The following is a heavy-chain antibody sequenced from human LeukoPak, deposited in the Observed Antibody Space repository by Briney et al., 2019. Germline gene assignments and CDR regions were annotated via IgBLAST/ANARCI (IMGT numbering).Heavy chain of an antibody. V-gene: IGHV1-8*01. Sequence: ASVKVACKASGYTFTSCDSNWVRKPTGQGLEWMGWMNPNSGNTGYAQKFQGRVTMTRNTSISTAYMELSSLRSEDTAVYYCARGRVNYGYWGQGTLVTVSS. CDR3: ARGRVNYGY. CDR2: MNPNSGNT. CDR1: GYTFTSCD. D-gene: IGHD4-11*01. J-gene: IGHJ4*02.